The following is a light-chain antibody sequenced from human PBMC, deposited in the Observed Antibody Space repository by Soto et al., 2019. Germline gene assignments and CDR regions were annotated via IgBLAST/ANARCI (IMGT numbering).Light chain of an antibody. J-gene: IGLJ1*01. CDR2: DVT. Sequence: QSALTQPSSVSGSPGQSITISCTGTSSDVGGYDLVSWYQQYPGKAPKLMIYDVTQRPSGVSDRFSGTKSGNTASLTISGLQAEDEADYYCCSYAGSGTYLFGPGTKVTVL. CDR3: CSYAGSGTYL. V-gene: IGLV2-23*02. CDR1: SSDVGGYDL.